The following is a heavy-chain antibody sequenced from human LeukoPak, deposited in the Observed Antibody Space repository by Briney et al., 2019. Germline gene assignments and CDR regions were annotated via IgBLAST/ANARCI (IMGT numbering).Heavy chain of an antibody. CDR1: GGSISSYY. CDR2: IYYSGST. Sequence: PSETLSLTCTVSGGSISSYYWSWIRQPPGKGLEWIGYIYYSGSTNYNPSLKSRVTISVDTSKNQFSLKLSSVTAAATAVYYCARQPQAAPAPFDYWGQGTLVTVSS. J-gene: IGHJ4*02. D-gene: IGHD6-6*01. V-gene: IGHV4-59*08. CDR3: ARQPQAAPAPFDY.